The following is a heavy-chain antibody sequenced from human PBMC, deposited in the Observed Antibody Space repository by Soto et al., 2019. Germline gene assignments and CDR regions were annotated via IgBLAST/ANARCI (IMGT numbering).Heavy chain of an antibody. CDR2: IIPIFGTA. Sequence: QVQLVQSGAEVKQPGSSVKVSCKASGGTFSSYAISWVRQAPGQGLEWMGGIIPIFGTANYAQKFQGRVTITADESTSTAYMELSSLRSEDTAVYYCARGVGTYCSGGSCYSGSWFDPWGQGTLVTVSS. CDR3: ARGVGTYCSGGSCYSGSWFDP. V-gene: IGHV1-69*01. J-gene: IGHJ5*02. CDR1: GGTFSSYA. D-gene: IGHD2-15*01.